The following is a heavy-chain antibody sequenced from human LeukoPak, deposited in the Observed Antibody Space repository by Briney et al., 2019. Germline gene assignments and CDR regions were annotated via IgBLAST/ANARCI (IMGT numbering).Heavy chain of an antibody. Sequence: PSETLSLTCTVSGGSISSGDYYWSWIRQPPGKGLEWIGYIYYSGSTYYNPSLKSRVTISVDTSKNQFSLKLSSVTAADTAVYYCARNLYGRGDFDYWGQGTLVTVSS. D-gene: IGHD2-21*01. CDR3: ARNLYGRGDFDY. CDR1: GGSISSGDYY. V-gene: IGHV4-30-4*08. J-gene: IGHJ4*02. CDR2: IYYSGST.